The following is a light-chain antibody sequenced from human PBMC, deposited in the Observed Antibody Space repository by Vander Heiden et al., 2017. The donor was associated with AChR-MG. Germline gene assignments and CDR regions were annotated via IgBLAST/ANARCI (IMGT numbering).Light chain of an antibody. CDR2: EDS. J-gene: IGLJ2*01. CDR1: SRDAGCSNY. V-gene: IGLV2-14*01. CDR3: SSDKSSSAVV. Sequence: PGQSLPLPCTCTSRDAGCSNYVSCYQQHPRKAPKLMIYEDSQRPAGVSNRFSASKAANTASLTISGRQDEDEDDYYGSSDKSSSAVVFGGGTKLTVL.